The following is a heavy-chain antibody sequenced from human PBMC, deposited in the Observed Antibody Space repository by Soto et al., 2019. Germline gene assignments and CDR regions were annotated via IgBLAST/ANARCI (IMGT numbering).Heavy chain of an antibody. V-gene: IGHV4-30-4*01. J-gene: IGHJ5*02. Sequence: QVQLPESGPGLVKPSQTLSLTCTVSGGSISSGDYYWSWIRQPPGKGLEWIGYIYHSGSSYYNPSLKSRVTISVDTSKNQFSLKLSSVTAADTAVYYCARERPDGARLDPWGQGTLVTVSS. CDR2: IYHSGSS. CDR3: ARERPDGARLDP. D-gene: IGHD5-12*01. CDR1: GGSISSGDYY.